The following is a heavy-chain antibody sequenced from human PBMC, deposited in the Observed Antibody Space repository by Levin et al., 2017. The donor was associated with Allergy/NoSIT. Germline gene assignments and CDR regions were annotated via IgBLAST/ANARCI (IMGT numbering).Heavy chain of an antibody. D-gene: IGHD2-15*01. Sequence: PGESLKISCAASGFTFSNYAMHWVRQAPGKGLEWVAFISYDGSNKYYASSVKGRFTISRDNSKNTVYLQMNSLRAEDTAIYYCARDLRGYCSGGSCYSVNYWGQGTLVTVSS. V-gene: IGHV3-30-3*01. CDR2: ISYDGSNK. CDR3: ARDLRGYCSGGSCYSVNY. J-gene: IGHJ4*02. CDR1: GFTFSNYA.